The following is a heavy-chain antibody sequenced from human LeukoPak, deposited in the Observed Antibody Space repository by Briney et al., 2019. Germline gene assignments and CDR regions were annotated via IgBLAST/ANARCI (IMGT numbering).Heavy chain of an antibody. CDR1: GGSITGGGYS. CDR2: FYHGGST. Sequence: PSQTLSLTCTVSGGSITGGGYSWSWIRQAPGKGLEWIGYFYHGGSTSYNPSLRSRVTISVDWSKNQLSLKLTSVTAADTAVYYCARGADYYGSGSFNGMDVWGQGTTVTVSS. D-gene: IGHD3-10*01. J-gene: IGHJ6*02. V-gene: IGHV4-30-2*01. CDR3: ARGADYYGSGSFNGMDV.